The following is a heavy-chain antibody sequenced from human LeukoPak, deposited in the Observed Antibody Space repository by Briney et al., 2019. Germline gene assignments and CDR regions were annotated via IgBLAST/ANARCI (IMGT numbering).Heavy chain of an antibody. V-gene: IGHV1-18*01. CDR2: ISAYNGNT. CDR3: ARDRRPDYGDYVSYFDY. J-gene: IGHJ4*02. CDR1: GYTFTSYG. Sequence: ASVKVSCKASGYTFTSYGISWVRQAPGQGLEWMGWISAYNGNTNYAQKLQGRVTMTTDTSTSTAYMELRSLRSDDTAVYYCARDRRPDYGDYVSYFDYWGRGTLVTVSS. D-gene: IGHD4-17*01.